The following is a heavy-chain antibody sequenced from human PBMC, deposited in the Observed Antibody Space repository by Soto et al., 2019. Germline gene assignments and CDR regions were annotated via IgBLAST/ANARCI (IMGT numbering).Heavy chain of an antibody. J-gene: IGHJ4*02. CDR3: VRGPDGDSSTSPR. D-gene: IGHD4-17*01. V-gene: IGHV3-48*01. CDR1: GFTFSRHG. Sequence: PGGCLRLSCAAAGFTFSRHGFTWVRQVPGKGLEWVSYISSGSTSKYYADSVKGRFTISRDNAKNSVYLQMNSLRAEDTAVFYCVRGPDGDSSTSPRWGQGTLVTVSS. CDR2: ISSGSTSK.